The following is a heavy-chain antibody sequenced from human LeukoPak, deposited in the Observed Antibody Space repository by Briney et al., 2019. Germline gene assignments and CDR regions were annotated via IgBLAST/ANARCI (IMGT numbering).Heavy chain of an antibody. CDR3: ARGNGSGSFDY. V-gene: IGHV3-30-3*01. J-gene: IGHJ4*02. D-gene: IGHD3-10*01. CDR2: ISSEGSTE. CDR1: GFTFTSYA. Sequence: GGSLRLSCAGSGFTFTSYAVHWVRQAPGKRLEWVAFISSEGSTEHYADSVKGRFTLSRDNSKNTVSLQMNSLGAEDTAVYYCARGNGSGSFDYWGQGTLVTVSS.